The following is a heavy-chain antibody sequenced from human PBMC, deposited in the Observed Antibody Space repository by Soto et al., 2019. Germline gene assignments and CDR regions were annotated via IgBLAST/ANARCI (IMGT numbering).Heavy chain of an antibody. CDR3: IRDVRGIFDY. V-gene: IGHV4-31*02. Sequence: CIRIREQTGKGLEWIGYIYYSGSTYYNPSLKSRVTISVDTSKNQFSLKLISVTAVVIAVEYGIRDVRGIFDYWGQRTLVTVSP. CDR2: IYYSGST. J-gene: IGHJ4*02. D-gene: IGHD1-20*01.